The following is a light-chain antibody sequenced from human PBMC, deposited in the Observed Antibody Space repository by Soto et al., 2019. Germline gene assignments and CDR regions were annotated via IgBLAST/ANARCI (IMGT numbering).Light chain of an antibody. CDR1: QSISSW. Sequence: DIQITQSPSTLSASLGDRVTIACRASQSISSWLAWYQQKPGKAPKLLIYDASSLESGVPSRFSGSGSGTEFTLTISSLQPEDFAVYYCQQYNNWPTFGQGTRLEIK. J-gene: IGKJ5*01. CDR3: QQYNNWPT. CDR2: DAS. V-gene: IGKV1-5*01.